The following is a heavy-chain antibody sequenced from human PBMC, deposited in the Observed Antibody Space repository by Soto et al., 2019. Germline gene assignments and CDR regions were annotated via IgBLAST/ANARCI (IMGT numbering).Heavy chain of an antibody. CDR3: ATGQSRPPAFDI. CDR2: FDPEDGET. Sequence: ASVKVSCKVSGYTLTELSMHWVRQAPGKGLEWMGGFDPEDGETIYAQKFQGRVTMTEDTSTDTAYMELSSLRSEDTAVYYCATGQSRPPAFDIWGQGTMVTVSS. J-gene: IGHJ3*02. CDR1: GYTLTELS. V-gene: IGHV1-24*01.